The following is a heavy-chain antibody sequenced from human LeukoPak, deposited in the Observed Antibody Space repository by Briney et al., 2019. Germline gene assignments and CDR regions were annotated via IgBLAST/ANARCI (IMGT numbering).Heavy chain of an antibody. D-gene: IGHD6-13*01. CDR2: IIPILGIA. CDR1: GGTFSSYA. CDR3: ASQPAAGGYYYYGMDV. Sequence: SVKVSCKASGGTFSSYAISWVRQAPGQGLEWMGRIIPILGIANYAQKFQGRVTITADKSTRTAYMELSSLRSEDTAVYYCASQPAAGGYYYYGMDVWGQGTTVTVSS. J-gene: IGHJ6*02. V-gene: IGHV1-69*04.